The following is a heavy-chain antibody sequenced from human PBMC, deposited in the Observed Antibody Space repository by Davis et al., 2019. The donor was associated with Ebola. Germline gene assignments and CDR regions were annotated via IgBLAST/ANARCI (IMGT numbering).Heavy chain of an antibody. D-gene: IGHD3-10*01. V-gene: IGHV4-59*01. CDR3: ARGGNPYYFDY. J-gene: IGHJ4*02. Sequence: PSETLSLTCTASGGSISSYYWSWIRQPPGKGLEWIGYIYYSGSTNYNPSLKSRVTISVDTSKNQFSLKLRPVTAADTAVYYCARGGNPYYFDYWGQGTLVTVSS. CDR2: IYYSGST. CDR1: GGSISSYY.